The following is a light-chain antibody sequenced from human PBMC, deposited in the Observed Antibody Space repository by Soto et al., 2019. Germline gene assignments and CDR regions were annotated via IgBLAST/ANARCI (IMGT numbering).Light chain of an antibody. V-gene: IGLV2-14*03. CDR1: SSDVGGYNY. CDR3: GSYTSASADVL. Sequence: QSALTQPASVSGSPGQSITISCTGTSSDVGGYNYVSWYQHHPGRAPKLIIFDVSNRPSGISNRFSGSKSGNTASLTISGLQAEDEADYYCGSYTSASADVLFGGGTKRTVL. J-gene: IGLJ2*01. CDR2: DVS.